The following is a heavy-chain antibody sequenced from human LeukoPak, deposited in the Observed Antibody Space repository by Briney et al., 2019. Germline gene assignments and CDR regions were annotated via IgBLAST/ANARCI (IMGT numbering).Heavy chain of an antibody. CDR3: ARDTYRFDDF. CDR2: INEDGSDK. CDR1: GFTFSSYA. D-gene: IGHD3-16*01. J-gene: IGHJ4*02. V-gene: IGHV3-7*01. Sequence: GGSLRLSCAASGFTFSSYAMTWVRHAPTKGLEWVASINEDGSDKYYVDSVKGRFTMSRDNGKNSLYLQMSSLRAEDTALYYCARDTYRFDDFWGQGTLVTVSS.